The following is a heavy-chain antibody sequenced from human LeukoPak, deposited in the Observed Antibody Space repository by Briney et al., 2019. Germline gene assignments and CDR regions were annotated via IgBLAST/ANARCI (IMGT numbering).Heavy chain of an antibody. V-gene: IGHV4-59*01. D-gene: IGHD3-3*01. Sequence: SETLSLTCTVSGGSISSYYWSWIRQPPGEGLEWIGYIYYSGSTNYNPFLKSRVTISVDTSKNQFSLKLSSVTAADTAVYYCARDLRSYDFWSGFGSQYYYYGMDVWGQGTTVTVSS. CDR2: IYYSGST. CDR3: ARDLRSYDFWSGFGSQYYYYGMDV. J-gene: IGHJ6*02. CDR1: GGSISSYY.